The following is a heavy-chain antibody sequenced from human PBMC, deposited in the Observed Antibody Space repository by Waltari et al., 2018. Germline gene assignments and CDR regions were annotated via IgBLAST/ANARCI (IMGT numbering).Heavy chain of an antibody. CDR2: IRSKANSDAT. D-gene: IGHD6-6*01. Sequence: EVQLVESGGGLVQPGGSLKLSCAASGFTFSGSAMHWVRQASGKGLEWVGRIRSKANSDATAYAASVKGRFTISRDDSKNTAYLQMNSLKTEDTAVYYCTSRYSSSSGQDYWGQGTLVTVSS. CDR3: TSRYSSSSGQDY. CDR1: GFTFSGSA. J-gene: IGHJ4*02. V-gene: IGHV3-73*02.